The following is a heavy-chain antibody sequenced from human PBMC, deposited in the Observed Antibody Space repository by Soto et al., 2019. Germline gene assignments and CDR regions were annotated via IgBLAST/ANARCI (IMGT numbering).Heavy chain of an antibody. J-gene: IGHJ6*03. CDR3: AKDVGIAAAGSSREYMDV. CDR2: ISWNSCSI. D-gene: IGHD6-13*01. CDR1: GFTFDDYA. V-gene: IGHV3-9*01. Sequence: GGSLRLSCAASGFTFDDYAMHWVRQAPGKGLEWVSGISWNSCSIGYADSVKGRFTISRDNAKNSLYLQMNSLRAEDTALYYCAKDVGIAAAGSSREYMDVWGKGTTVTVSS.